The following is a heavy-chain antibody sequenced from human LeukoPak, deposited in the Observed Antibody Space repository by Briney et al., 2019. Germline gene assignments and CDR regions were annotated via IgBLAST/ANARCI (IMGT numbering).Heavy chain of an antibody. Sequence: KPSETLSLTCAVYGGSFSGYYWSWIRQAPGKGLEWVSYISSSGSTIYYADSVKGRFTISRDNAKNSLYLQMNSLRAEDTAVYYCARDSYQLLSYYYYYYMDVWGKGTTVTISS. CDR3: ARDSYQLLSYYYYYYMDV. J-gene: IGHJ6*03. D-gene: IGHD2-2*01. CDR2: ISSSGSTI. CDR1: GGSFSGYY. V-gene: IGHV3-11*01.